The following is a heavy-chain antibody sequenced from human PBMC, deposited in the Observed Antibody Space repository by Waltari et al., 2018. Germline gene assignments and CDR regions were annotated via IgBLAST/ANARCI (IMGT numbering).Heavy chain of an antibody. Sequence: QLQLQESGPGLVNPSETLYLTCTVSGVYISTSRYYWGWIRQPPGKGLDWIGSLHYGGSSYFNPSLKSRVTISVDTSKNQFSLKLTSVTAADTAVYYCATLPIPLELWYFDLWGRGTLVTVSS. V-gene: IGHV4-39*01. CDR3: ATLPIPLELWYFDL. D-gene: IGHD1-7*01. CDR2: LHYGGSS. J-gene: IGHJ2*01. CDR1: GVYISTSRYY.